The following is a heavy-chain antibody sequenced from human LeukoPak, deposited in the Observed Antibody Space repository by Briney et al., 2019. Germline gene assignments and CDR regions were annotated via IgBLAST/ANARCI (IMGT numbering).Heavy chain of an antibody. CDR1: GFTFSSYA. D-gene: IGHD3-22*01. CDR3: ASRSIVVVVTYYFDY. CDR2: ISYDGSNK. V-gene: IGHV3-30-3*01. J-gene: IGHJ4*02. Sequence: GGSLRLSCAASGFTFSSYAMHWVRQAPGKGLEWVAVISYDGSNKYYADSVKGRFTISRDNSKNTLYLQMNSLRAEDTAVYYCASRSIVVVVTYYFDYWGQGTLVTVSS.